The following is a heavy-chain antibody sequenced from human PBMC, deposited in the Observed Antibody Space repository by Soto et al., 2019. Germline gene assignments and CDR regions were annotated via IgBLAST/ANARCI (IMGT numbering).Heavy chain of an antibody. Sequence: GGSLRLSCAASGFAVSNHYMNWVRQAPGKGLEWVSIIRTTGSTYYTDSVKGRFTISRDNSKNTVSLEMNSLRVEDTAVYYCARNSRMDGWGQGTTVTVSS. CDR1: GFAVSNHY. CDR3: ARNSRMDG. V-gene: IGHV3-53*01. CDR2: IRTTGST. J-gene: IGHJ6*02.